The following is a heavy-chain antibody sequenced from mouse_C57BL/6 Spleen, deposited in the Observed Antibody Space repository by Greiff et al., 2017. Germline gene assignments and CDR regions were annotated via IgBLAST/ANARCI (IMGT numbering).Heavy chain of an antibody. J-gene: IGHJ3*01. V-gene: IGHV1-9*01. CDR3: ARRGGETAWFAY. Sequence: VQLQQSGAELMKPGASVKLSCKATGYTFTGYWIEWVKQRPGPGLEWIGEILTGCGSPNYNEKFKGTATFTADTSSNTAYMQISNLTAEDSAIYYCARRGGETAWFAYWGQGTLVTVSA. D-gene: IGHD2-13*01. CDR1: GYTFTGYW. CDR2: ILTGCGSP.